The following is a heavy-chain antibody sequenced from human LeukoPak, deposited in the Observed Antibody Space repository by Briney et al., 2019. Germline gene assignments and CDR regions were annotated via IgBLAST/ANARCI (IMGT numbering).Heavy chain of an antibody. Sequence: PGGSLRLSCAASGFTLSRYWMSWVRQAPGKGLEWVANIKQDGSEKYYVDSVKGRFTISRANAKHSLYLQMNSLRSEDTAVYYCASGYDSSGYYTPYYFDYWGEGTLVTVSS. J-gene: IGHJ4*02. CDR3: ASGYDSSGYYTPYYFDY. CDR2: IKQDGSEK. D-gene: IGHD3-22*01. CDR1: GFTLSRYW. V-gene: IGHV3-7*01.